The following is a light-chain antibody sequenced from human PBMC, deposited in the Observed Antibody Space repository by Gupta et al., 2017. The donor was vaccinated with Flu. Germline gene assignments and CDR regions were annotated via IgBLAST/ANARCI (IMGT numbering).Light chain of an antibody. J-gene: IGKJ1*01. Sequence: DIQMTQSPSALSASVGDRVTITCRASQSISTWLAWYQQKPGKAPKLLVYQASSLQTGVSSRFSGSGSGTEFTLTISSLQPDDSATYSCQQYNTYPTFGQGTKVEI. CDR3: QQYNTYPT. CDR1: QSISTW. CDR2: QAS. V-gene: IGKV1-5*03.